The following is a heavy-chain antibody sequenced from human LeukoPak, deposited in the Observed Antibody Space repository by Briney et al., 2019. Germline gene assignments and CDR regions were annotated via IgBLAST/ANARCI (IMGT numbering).Heavy chain of an antibody. D-gene: IGHD3-16*01. CDR2: IQDGSDK. CDR3: AKSSHVSLRDFDY. Sequence: PGGSLRLSCVASGFTFSSYCMSWVRQAPGKGLEWVANIQDGSDKYYVDSVKGRFTISRDNAKNSLYLQMNSLRAEDTAVYYCAKSSHVSLRDFDYWGQGTLVTVSS. J-gene: IGHJ4*02. V-gene: IGHV3-7*05. CDR1: GFTFSSYC.